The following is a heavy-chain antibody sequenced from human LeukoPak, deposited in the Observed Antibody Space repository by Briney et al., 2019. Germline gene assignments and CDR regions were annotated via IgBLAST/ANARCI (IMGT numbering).Heavy chain of an antibody. V-gene: IGHV3-11*01. CDR1: GFTFSDYY. CDR2: ISSSGSTI. CDR3: ARGRRDVLRYFDWSIFDY. D-gene: IGHD3-9*01. Sequence: NPGGSLRLSCAASGFTFSDYYMSWIRQAPGKGLEWVSYISSSGSTIYYADSVKGRFTISRDNAKNSLYLQMNSLRAEDTAVYYCARGRRDVLRYFDWSIFDYWGQGTLVTVSS. J-gene: IGHJ4*02.